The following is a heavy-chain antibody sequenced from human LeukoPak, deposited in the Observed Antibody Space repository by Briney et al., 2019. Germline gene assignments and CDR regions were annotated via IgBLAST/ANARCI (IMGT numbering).Heavy chain of an antibody. D-gene: IGHD5-12*01. J-gene: IGHJ4*02. CDR1: GGTFSSYA. CDR2: IIPIFGTA. Sequence: GAPVKVSCKASGGTFSSYAISWVRQAPGQGLEWMGGIIPIFGTANYAQKFQGRVTITADESTSTAYMELSSLRSEDTAVYYCARAPDDSGYEGFDYWGQGTLVTVSS. CDR3: ARAPDDSGYEGFDY. V-gene: IGHV1-69*13.